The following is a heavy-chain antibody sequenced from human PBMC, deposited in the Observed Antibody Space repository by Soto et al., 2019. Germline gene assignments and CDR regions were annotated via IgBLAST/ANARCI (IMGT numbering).Heavy chain of an antibody. J-gene: IGHJ4*02. CDR1: GFSLSTSGLG. V-gene: IGHV2-5*02. CDR2: IYWDDDK. Sequence: QITLKASGPTLVKPTQTLTLTCTFSGFSLSTSGLGVGCTRQPPGKASPWLAAIYWDDDKRYSPSLKSRVTITKDTPQSQVVLTVSNMDPVDTGTHYCAHRLTRYTWTYGLFDYGGQGTLDAVSS. D-gene: IGHD1-1*01. CDR3: AHRLTRYTWTYGLFDY.